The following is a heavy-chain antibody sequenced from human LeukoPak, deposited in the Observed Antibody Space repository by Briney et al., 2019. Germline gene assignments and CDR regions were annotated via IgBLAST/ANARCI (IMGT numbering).Heavy chain of an antibody. CDR3: ARLERVGNSSTSPGYYYGMDV. J-gene: IGHJ6*02. CDR1: GFTDSSNY. CDR2: IYCGGDT. V-gene: IGHV3-66*01. D-gene: IGHD6-6*01. Sequence: GWSLTLSCAASGFTDSSNYMRWVRQAPGKGLEWVSVIYCGGDTYYADSVKGRFTISRHNSENQLYLQMNSLRAEDTAVYYCARLERVGNSSTSPGYYYGMDVWGQGTTVTVSS.